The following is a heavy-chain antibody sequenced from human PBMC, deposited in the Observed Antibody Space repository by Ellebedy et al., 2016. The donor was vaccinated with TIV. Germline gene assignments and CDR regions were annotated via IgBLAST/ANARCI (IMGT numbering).Heavy chain of an antibody. CDR3: ARSRSSGWLHTPDY. CDR2: INPSTGST. Sequence: AASVKVSCKASGYTFTSYFIHWVRQAPGQGPEWMGIINPSTGSTTYAQKLQGRVTMTRDTSTSTVYMELSSLRSEDTAMYFCARSRSSGWLHTPDYWGQGTLVTVSS. J-gene: IGHJ4*02. D-gene: IGHD6-19*01. V-gene: IGHV1-46*04. CDR1: GYTFTSYF.